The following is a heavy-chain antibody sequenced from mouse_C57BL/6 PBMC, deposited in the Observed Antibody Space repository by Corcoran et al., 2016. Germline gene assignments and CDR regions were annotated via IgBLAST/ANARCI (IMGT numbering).Heavy chain of an antibody. D-gene: IGHD3-3*01. V-gene: IGHV1-22*01. J-gene: IGHJ2*01. Sequence: EVQLQQSGPELVKPGASVKMSCKASGYTFTDYNMHWVKQSHGKSLEWIGYINPNNGGTSYNQKFKGKATLTVNKSSSTAYMELRSLTSEDSAVYYCARAEYLGDYFDYWGQGTTLTVSS. CDR3: ARAEYLGDYFDY. CDR2: INPNNGGT. CDR1: GYTFTDYN.